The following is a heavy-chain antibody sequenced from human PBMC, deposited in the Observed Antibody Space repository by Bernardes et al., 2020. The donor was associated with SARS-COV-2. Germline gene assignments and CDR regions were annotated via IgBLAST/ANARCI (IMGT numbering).Heavy chain of an antibody. V-gene: IGHV3-9*01. Sequence: GGSLRVCCAASGFTFDDYAMHWVRQAPGKGLEWVSGISWNSGSIGYADSVKGRFTISRDNAKNSLYLQMNSLRAEDTALYYCAKGDSSSSNWFDPWGQGTLVTVSS. CDR3: AKGDSSSSNWFDP. J-gene: IGHJ5*02. D-gene: IGHD6-6*01. CDR1: GFTFDDYA. CDR2: ISWNSGSI.